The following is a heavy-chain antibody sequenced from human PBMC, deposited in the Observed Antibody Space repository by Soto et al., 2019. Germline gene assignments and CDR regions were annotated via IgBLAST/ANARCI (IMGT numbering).Heavy chain of an antibody. CDR1: GYKFTSYL. V-gene: IGHV5-51*01. CDR3: VRQGLDWFSNLADY. Sequence: GESLKISCKGSGYKFTSYLIDWVRQMPGKGLECMGMIYPGDSDTRYSPSFQGQVTISVDKSISTAHLKWSRLKASDSAMYYCVRQGLDWFSNLADYWGQGTMVTVYS. D-gene: IGHD3-9*01. CDR2: IYPGDSDT. J-gene: IGHJ4*02.